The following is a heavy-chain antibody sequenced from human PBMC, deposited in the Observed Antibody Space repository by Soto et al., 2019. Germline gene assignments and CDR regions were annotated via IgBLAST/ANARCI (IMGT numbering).Heavy chain of an antibody. CDR3: ARDSSGADV. D-gene: IGHD6-25*01. CDR1: GYPFTVYP. J-gene: IGHJ3*01. V-gene: IGHV1-3*01. Sequence: VSCKASGYPFTVYPIHWVRQAPGQRLEWMGWISAANTNTKYSQKFQGRVTFTSDTFASTAYMELSYLTSEDTAGYSCARDSSGADVWG. CDR2: ISAANTNT.